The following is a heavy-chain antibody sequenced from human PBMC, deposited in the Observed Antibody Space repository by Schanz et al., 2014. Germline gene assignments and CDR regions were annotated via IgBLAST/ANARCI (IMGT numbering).Heavy chain of an antibody. Sequence: VHLVESGGGVVRPGGSLRFSCAASGFTFSSYAMSWVRQAPGKGLEWVSAISGSGGSTYYADSVKGRFTISRDNSMNTLSLQMNGLSADDTAIYYCAKGQGAVINNWYFDLWGRGTLVTVSS. J-gene: IGHJ2*01. V-gene: IGHV3-23*04. D-gene: IGHD2-21*01. CDR3: AKGQGAVINNWYFDL. CDR2: ISGSGGST. CDR1: GFTFSSYA.